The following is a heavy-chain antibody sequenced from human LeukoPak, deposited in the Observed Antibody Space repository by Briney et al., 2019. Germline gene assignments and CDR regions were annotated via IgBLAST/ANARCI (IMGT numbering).Heavy chain of an antibody. Sequence: GESLKISCKGSGYSFASYWIGWVRQMPGEGLQWMGIIYPGDSDTRYSPSFQGQVTISADKSINTAYLQWSSLKASDSAMYYCARPIISLNSDGFDIWGQGTMVTVSS. CDR2: IYPGDSDT. D-gene: IGHD2/OR15-2a*01. V-gene: IGHV5-51*01. CDR3: ARPIISLNSDGFDI. CDR1: GYSFASYW. J-gene: IGHJ3*02.